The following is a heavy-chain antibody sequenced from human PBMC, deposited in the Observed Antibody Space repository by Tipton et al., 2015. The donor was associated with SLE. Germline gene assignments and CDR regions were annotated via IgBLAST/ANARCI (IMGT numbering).Heavy chain of an antibody. CDR3: ARMGLCTTTTCNEGAFDV. Sequence: GLVKPSETLSLTCTVSGGSISSSGYDWGWIRQPPGKGLEWIGYIYYTGNTNYNPSLKSRVTMSVDTSKSQFSLKLTFVSAADTAIYYCARMGLCTTTTCNEGAFDVWGQRSMVTVSS. J-gene: IGHJ3*01. CDR2: IYYTGNT. V-gene: IGHV4-61*05. D-gene: IGHD2-2*01. CDR1: GGSISSSGYD.